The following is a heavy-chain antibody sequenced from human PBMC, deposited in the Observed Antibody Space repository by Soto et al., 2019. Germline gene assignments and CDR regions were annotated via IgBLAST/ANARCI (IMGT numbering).Heavy chain of an antibody. CDR2: INPNSGGT. V-gene: IGHV1-2*02. CDR3: ARVPYYDFWSGYYTANYYYYGMDV. Sequence: AASVKVSCKASGYTFTGYYMHWVRQAPGQGLEWMGWINPNSGGTNYAQKFQGRVTMTRDTSISTAYMELSRLRSDDTAVYYCARVPYYDFWSGYYTANYYYYGMDVWGQGTTVTVS. J-gene: IGHJ6*02. CDR1: GYTFTGYY. D-gene: IGHD3-3*01.